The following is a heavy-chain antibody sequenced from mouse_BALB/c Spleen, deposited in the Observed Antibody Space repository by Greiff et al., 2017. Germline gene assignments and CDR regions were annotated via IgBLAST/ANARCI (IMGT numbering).Heavy chain of an antibody. CDR2: ISSGGSYT. Sequence: EVKLMESGGGLVKPGGSLKLSCAASGFTFSSYAMSWVRQSPEKRLEWVAEISSGGSYTYYPDTVTGRFTISRDNAKNTLYLEMSSLRSEDTAMYYCARGDGNYGFDYWGQGTTLTVSS. CDR1: GFTFSSYA. V-gene: IGHV5-9-4*01. CDR3: ARGDGNYGFDY. D-gene: IGHD2-1*01. J-gene: IGHJ2*01.